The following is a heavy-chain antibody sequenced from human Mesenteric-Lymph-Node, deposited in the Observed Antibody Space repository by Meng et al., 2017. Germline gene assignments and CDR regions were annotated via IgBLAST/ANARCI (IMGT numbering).Heavy chain of an antibody. J-gene: IGHJ4*02. V-gene: IGHV4-38-2*01. CDR2: IYHSGST. CDR1: GFTFSDYY. D-gene: IGHD6-19*01. Sequence: ESLKISCAASGFTFSDYYMTWIRQPPGQGLEWIGSIYHSGSTYYNPSLKSRVTISVDTSKNQFSLKLSSVTAADTAVYYCARKGIAVAGTLAFDYWGQGTLVTVSS. CDR3: ARKGIAVAGTLAFDY.